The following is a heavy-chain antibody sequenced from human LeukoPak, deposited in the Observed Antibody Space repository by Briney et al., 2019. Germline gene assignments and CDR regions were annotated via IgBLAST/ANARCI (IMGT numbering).Heavy chain of an antibody. CDR3: ARDERGYLDY. J-gene: IGHJ4*02. V-gene: IGHV1-69*13. CDR1: GGTFSSYA. D-gene: IGHD3-16*01. CDR2: IIPIFGTA. Sequence: WASVKVSCKASGGTFSSYAISWVRQAPGQGLEWMGGIIPIFGTANYAQKFQGRVTITADESTSTAYMELSSLRPEDTAVYYCARDERGYLDYWGQGTLVTVSS.